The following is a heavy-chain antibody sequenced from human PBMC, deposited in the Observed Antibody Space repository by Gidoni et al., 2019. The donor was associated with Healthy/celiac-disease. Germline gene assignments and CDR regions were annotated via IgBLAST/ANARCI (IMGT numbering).Heavy chain of an antibody. D-gene: IGHD2-15*01. V-gene: IGHV1-69*02. CDR2: IIPILGIA. J-gene: IGHJ4*02. CDR3: ARGGTVVREVDY. Sequence: QVQLVQSGAEVKKPGSSVKVSCKASGGTFSIYTISWVRQAPGQGLEWMGRIIPILGIANYAQKFQGRVTITADKSTSTAYMELSSLRSEDTAVYYCARGGTVVREVDYWGQGTLVTVSS. CDR1: GGTFSIYT.